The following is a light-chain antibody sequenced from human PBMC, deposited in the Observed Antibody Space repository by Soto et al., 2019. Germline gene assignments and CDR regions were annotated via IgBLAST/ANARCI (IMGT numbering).Light chain of an antibody. CDR2: DAS. V-gene: IGKV3-20*01. CDR3: QQYGSTPLT. Sequence: EIVLTQSPDTLSLSPGERATLSCRASQSVRSNSLAWYQQKPGQAPRFLIYDASSRATGLPDRFSGSGSGTDFTLTISRLEPEDCAVYYCQQYGSTPLTFGGGTKLDIK. CDR1: QSVRSNS. J-gene: IGKJ4*01.